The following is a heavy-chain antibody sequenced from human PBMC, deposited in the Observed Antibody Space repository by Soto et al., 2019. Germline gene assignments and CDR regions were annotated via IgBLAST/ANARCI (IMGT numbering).Heavy chain of an antibody. CDR1: GFRFRTRA. V-gene: IGHV3-23*01. J-gene: IGHJ5*01. Sequence: GGSLRLSCAASGFRFRTRAMSWVRQAPGKGLEWVASIRPGGNSTYYADSVKGRFAVSRDNSNVTLYLQMDSLSLGATDTYFCSTPEEAAPFAAGFDSWGQGTLVTVSS. CDR3: STPEEAAPFAAGFDS. CDR2: IRPGGNST.